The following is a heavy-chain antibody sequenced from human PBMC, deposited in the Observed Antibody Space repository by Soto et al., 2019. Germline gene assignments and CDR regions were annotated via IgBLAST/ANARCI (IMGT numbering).Heavy chain of an antibody. V-gene: IGHV3-30*18. CDR1: GFSFRSFG. Sequence: QMELVESGGGVVQPGRFLRLSCEGSGFSFRSFGMHWVRQSPAKGLEWLAIISFDGSNQYYADSVKGQFIISRDNSKNTVYLEMNNLRPEDTAVYYCAKDRGRGSYPGGDFDHWGLGTLVTVSS. J-gene: IGHJ4*02. D-gene: IGHD1-26*01. CDR3: AKDRGRGSYPGGDFDH. CDR2: ISFDGSNQ.